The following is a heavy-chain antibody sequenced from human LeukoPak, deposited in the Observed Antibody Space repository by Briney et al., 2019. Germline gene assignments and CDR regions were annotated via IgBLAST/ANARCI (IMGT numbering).Heavy chain of an antibody. V-gene: IGHV1-8*01. CDR2: MNPNSGNT. CDR1: GYTFTSYD. CDR3: ARGSVYYDSSGYSHYGMDV. Sequence: ASVKVSCKASGYTFTSYDINWVRRATGQGLEWMGWMNPNSGNTGYAQKFQGRVTMTRNTSISTAYMEPSSLRSEDTAVYYCARGSVYYDSSGYSHYGMDVWGQGTTVTVSS. J-gene: IGHJ6*02. D-gene: IGHD3-22*01.